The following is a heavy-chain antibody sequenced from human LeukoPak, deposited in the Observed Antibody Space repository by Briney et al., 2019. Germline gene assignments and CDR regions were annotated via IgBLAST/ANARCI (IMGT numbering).Heavy chain of an antibody. J-gene: IGHJ4*02. CDR1: GGTFSSYA. D-gene: IGHD4-17*01. CDR3: ARDLYSGDYLYFDY. CDR2: IIPIFGTA. Sequence: ASVKVSCKASGGTFSSYAISWVRQAPGQGLEWMGRIIPIFGTANYAQKFQGRVTITTDESTSTAYMELSSLRSEDTAVYYCARDLYSGDYLYFDYWGQGTLATVSS. V-gene: IGHV1-69*05.